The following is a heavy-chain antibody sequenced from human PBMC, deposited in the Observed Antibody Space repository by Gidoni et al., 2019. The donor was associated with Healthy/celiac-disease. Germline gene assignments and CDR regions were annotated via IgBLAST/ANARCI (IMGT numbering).Heavy chain of an antibody. D-gene: IGHD6-13*01. V-gene: IGHV3-23*01. CDR3: AKVPVSGPQQLVPYFDY. Sequence: EVQLLESGGGLVQPGGSLRPSCAASGFTFSSYAMSWVRQAPGKGLEWVSAISGSGGSTYYADSVKGRFTISRDNSKNTLYLQMNSLRAEDTAVYYCAKVPVSGPQQLVPYFDYWGQGTLVTVSS. CDR1: GFTFSSYA. CDR2: ISGSGGST. J-gene: IGHJ4*02.